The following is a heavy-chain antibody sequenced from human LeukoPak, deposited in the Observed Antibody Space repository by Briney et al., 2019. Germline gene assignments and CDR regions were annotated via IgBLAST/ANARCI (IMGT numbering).Heavy chain of an antibody. CDR1: GGSFSGYY. V-gene: IGHV4-34*01. CDR2: LNHSGST. CDR3: ARRRPPTDRDGYNFDY. D-gene: IGHD5-12*01. J-gene: IGHJ4*02. Sequence: PSETLSLTCAVYGGSFSGYYWSWIRQPPGKGLEWIGELNHSGSTNYNPSLKSRVTISVDTSKNQFSLKLSSVTAADTAVYYCARRRPPTDRDGYNFDYWGQGTLVTVSS.